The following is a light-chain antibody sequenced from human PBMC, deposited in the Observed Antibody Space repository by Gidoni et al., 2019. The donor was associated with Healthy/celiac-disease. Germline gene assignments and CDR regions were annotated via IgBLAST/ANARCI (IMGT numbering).Light chain of an antibody. CDR1: QSVSSSY. J-gene: IGKJ1*01. Sequence: EIESTASPAILSLSRGERATLSCKASQSVSSSYLAWYQQKPGQAPRLLIYGASSRATGIPDRFSGSGSGTDFTLTISRLEPEDFAVYYCQQYGSSPTFGQGTKVEIK. CDR3: QQYGSSPT. V-gene: IGKV3-20*01. CDR2: GAS.